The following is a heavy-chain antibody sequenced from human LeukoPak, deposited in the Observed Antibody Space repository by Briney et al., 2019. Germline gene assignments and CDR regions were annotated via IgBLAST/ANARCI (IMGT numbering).Heavy chain of an antibody. Sequence: GGSLRLSCAASGFTFSTYSMNWVRQAPGKGLEWVSCISSSSSTIYYADSVKGRFTISRDNAKNSLYLQMNSLRAEDTAVYYCARDANSSGYYYSRYFDYWGQGTLVTVSS. D-gene: IGHD3-22*01. CDR3: ARDANSSGYYYSRYFDY. V-gene: IGHV3-48*04. J-gene: IGHJ4*02. CDR1: GFTFSTYS. CDR2: ISSSSSTI.